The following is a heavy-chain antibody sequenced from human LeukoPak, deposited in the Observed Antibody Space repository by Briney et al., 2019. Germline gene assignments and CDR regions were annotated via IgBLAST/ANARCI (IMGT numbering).Heavy chain of an antibody. V-gene: IGHV4-59*11. CDR3: ARTGSSWPLYYYYYMDV. J-gene: IGHJ6*03. CDR1: GGSISSHY. CDR2: VSDSGST. D-gene: IGHD6-13*01. Sequence: SETLSLTCSVSGGSISSHYWSWIRQPPGKGLEWIGYVSDSGSTNYNPSLKSRVTVSVDTSKDQFSLKLTSVTAADTAVYYCARTGSSWPLYYYYYMDVWGKGTTVTVSS.